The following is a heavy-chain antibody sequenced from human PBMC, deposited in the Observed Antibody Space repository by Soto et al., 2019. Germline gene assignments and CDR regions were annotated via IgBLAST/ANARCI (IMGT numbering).Heavy chain of an antibody. CDR3: VRQGNGTPFYFDF. CDR1: GYIFINYW. V-gene: IGHV5-10-1*03. D-gene: IGHD1-1*01. CDR2: INPSDSYT. Sequence: EVQLVHAGAEVKKHGESLRLSCQGCGYIFINYWISVGRQMPGKGLEWVGRINPSDSYTVYSPSFQGHVTISIDTAITTDLLQWRSLQASATATYECVRQGNGTPFYFDFWGRGTLVPVSS. J-gene: IGHJ4*02.